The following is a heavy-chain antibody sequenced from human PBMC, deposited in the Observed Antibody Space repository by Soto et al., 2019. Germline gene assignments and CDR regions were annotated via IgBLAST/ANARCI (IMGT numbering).Heavy chain of an antibody. CDR2: VYYRGTT. V-gene: IGHV4-59*01. CDR1: GASMSPYY. Sequence: KPSETLSLTCSVSGASMSPYYWTCVRHPPGKGLEWIANVYYRGTTNYNSSLKSRVTISVATSKNQFSLTMTSVSAADTAIYYCARVGDGYNWDFEYWGQGTLVTVSS. J-gene: IGHJ4*02. CDR3: ARVGDGYNWDFEY. D-gene: IGHD5-12*01.